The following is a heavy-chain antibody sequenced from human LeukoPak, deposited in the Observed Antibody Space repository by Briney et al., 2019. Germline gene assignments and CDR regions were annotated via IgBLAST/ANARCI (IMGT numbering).Heavy chain of an antibody. CDR2: SSGSDGST. CDR3: AKDVGSGSSSAFDY. Sequence: GGSLRLSCAASGFTVRNYAMSWVRQAPGKGLEWVSVSSGSDGSTYYADSVKGRFTISRDNSKNTLYLQMSSLRVEDTAVYYCAKDVGSGSSSAFDYWGQGTLVIVSS. V-gene: IGHV3-23*01. CDR1: GFTVRNYA. D-gene: IGHD6-6*01. J-gene: IGHJ4*02.